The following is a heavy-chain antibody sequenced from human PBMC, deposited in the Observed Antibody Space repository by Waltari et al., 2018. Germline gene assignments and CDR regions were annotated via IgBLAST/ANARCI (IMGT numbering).Heavy chain of an antibody. J-gene: IGHJ4*02. D-gene: IGHD5-18*01. CDR3: ARDTAMAKGVDY. Sequence: QLQLQESGPGLVKPSETLSLTCTVSGGSISSSSYYWGWIRQPPGKGLEWIGSIYYSGSTYYNPSLKSRVTISVDTSKNQFSLKLSSVTAADTAVYYCARDTAMAKGVDYWGQGTLVTVSS. V-gene: IGHV4-39*07. CDR1: GGSISSSSYY. CDR2: IYYSGST.